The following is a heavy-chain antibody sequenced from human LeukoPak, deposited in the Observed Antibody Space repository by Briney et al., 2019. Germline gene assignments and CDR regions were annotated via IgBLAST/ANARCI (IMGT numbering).Heavy chain of an antibody. Sequence: PGGSLRLSCAASGFTFSTYWMHWVRQAPGKGLEWVAVISYDGSNKYYADSVKGRFTISRDNSKNTLYLQMNSLRAEDTAVYYCAKQVSRGLIDYWGQGTLVTVSS. D-gene: IGHD6-19*01. CDR3: AKQVSRGLIDY. V-gene: IGHV3-30*18. CDR2: ISYDGSNK. J-gene: IGHJ4*02. CDR1: GFTFSTYW.